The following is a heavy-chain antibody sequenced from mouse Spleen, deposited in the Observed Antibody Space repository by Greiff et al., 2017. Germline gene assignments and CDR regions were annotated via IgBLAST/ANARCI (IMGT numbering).Heavy chain of an antibody. CDR2: INPGSGGT. CDR1: GYAFTNYL. CDR3: AREVGRSYAMDY. J-gene: IGHJ4*01. V-gene: IGHV1-54*01. Sequence: QVQLQQSGAELVRPGTSVKVSCKASGYAFTNYLIEWVKQRPGQGLEWIGVINPGSGGTNYNEKFKGKATLTADKSSSTAYMQLSSLTSEDSAVYFCAREVGRSYAMDYWGQGTSVTVSS. D-gene: IGHD4-1*01.